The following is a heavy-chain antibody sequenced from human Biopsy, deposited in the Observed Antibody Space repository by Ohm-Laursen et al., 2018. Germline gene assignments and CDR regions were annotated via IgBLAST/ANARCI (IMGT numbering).Heavy chain of an antibody. CDR1: GFSLNTRGMS. CDR2: IDWDDAK. CDR3: ARIPILVVPAAIVYRHRRHLQGLDV. J-gene: IGHJ6*02. Sequence: PTQTLTLTCTLSGFSLNTRGMSVTWIRQPPGKALEWLARIDWDDAKFYNGSLKTRLTISKDTSENHVVLTLSDVDHVDTATYYCARIPILVVPAAIVYRHRRHLQGLDVWGQGTTVIVSS. D-gene: IGHD2-2*02. V-gene: IGHV2-70*16.